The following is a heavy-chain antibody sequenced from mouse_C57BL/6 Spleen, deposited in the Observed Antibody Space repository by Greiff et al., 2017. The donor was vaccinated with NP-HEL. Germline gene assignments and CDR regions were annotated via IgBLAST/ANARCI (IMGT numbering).Heavy chain of an antibody. CDR3: ARAHYYGSSWGIDY. CDR1: GYTFTSYW. V-gene: IGHV1-55*01. J-gene: IGHJ2*01. CDR2: IYPGSGST. D-gene: IGHD1-1*01. Sequence: QVQLQQPGAELVKPGASVKMSCKASGYTFTSYWITWVKQRPGQGLEWIGDIYPGSGSTNYNEKFKSKATLTVDTSSSTAYMQLSSLTSEDSAVYYCARAHYYGSSWGIDYWGQGTTLTVSS.